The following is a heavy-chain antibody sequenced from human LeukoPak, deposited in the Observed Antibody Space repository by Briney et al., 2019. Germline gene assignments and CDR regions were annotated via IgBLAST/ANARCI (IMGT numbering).Heavy chain of an antibody. CDR2: ISAYNGNT. CDR1: GYTFTGYG. D-gene: IGHD3-3*01. CDR3: ARVDVLRFLEWFRY. J-gene: IGHJ4*02. V-gene: IGHV1-18*01. Sequence: ASVKVSCKASGYTFTGYGISWVRQAPGQGLEWMGWISAYNGNTNYAQKLQGRVTMTTDTSTSTAYMELRSLRSDDTAVYYCARVDVLRFLEWFRYWGQGTLVTVSS.